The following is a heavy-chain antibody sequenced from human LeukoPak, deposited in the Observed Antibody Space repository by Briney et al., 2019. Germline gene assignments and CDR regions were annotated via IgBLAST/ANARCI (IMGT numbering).Heavy chain of an antibody. D-gene: IGHD3-22*01. V-gene: IGHV1-18*01. J-gene: IGHJ4*02. CDR3: TRAPPGMTMMTDY. CDR2: VSTHDGNT. Sequence: GASVKVSCKASGYTFTNYHIAWVRQAPGQGLEWMGWVSTHDGNTVYAQRLQGRVTMTTDTSTSVAYMELRSLTSDDTAVYYCTRAPPGMTMMTDYWGQGTLVTVSS. CDR1: GYTFTNYH.